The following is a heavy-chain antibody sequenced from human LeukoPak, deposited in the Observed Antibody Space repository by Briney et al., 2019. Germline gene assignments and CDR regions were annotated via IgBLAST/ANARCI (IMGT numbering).Heavy chain of an antibody. J-gene: IGHJ6*02. CDR2: IYTSGGT. CDR3: ARDRASYGDYGSRPYYYGMDV. V-gene: IGHV4-4*07. Sequence: SETLSLTCTVSGGSISSYYWSWIRQPAGKGLEWIGRIYTSGGTNYNPSLKSRVTMSVDTSKNQFSLKLSSVTAADTAVYYCARDRASYGDYGSRPYYYGMDVWGQGTTVTVS. CDR1: GGSISSYY. D-gene: IGHD4-17*01.